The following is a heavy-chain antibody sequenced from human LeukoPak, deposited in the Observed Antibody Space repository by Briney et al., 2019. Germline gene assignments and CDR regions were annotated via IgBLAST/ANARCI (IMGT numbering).Heavy chain of an antibody. V-gene: IGHV3-48*02. CDR1: GFTFSSYS. CDR3: ARGGSSWYRGENWFDP. Sequence: GGPLRLSCAASGFTFSSYSMNWVLQAPGKGLEWVSYISSSSSTIYYADSVKGRFTISRDNAKNSLYLQMNSLRDEDTAVYYCARGGSSWYRGENWFDPWGQGTLVTVSS. D-gene: IGHD6-13*01. CDR2: ISSSSSTI. J-gene: IGHJ5*02.